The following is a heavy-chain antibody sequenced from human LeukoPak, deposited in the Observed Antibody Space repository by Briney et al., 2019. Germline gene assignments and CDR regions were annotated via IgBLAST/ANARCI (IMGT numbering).Heavy chain of an antibody. Sequence: GASVKVSCKASGGTFSSYAISWVRQAPGQGLEWMGGIIPIFGTANYAQKFQGRVTITADESTSTAYMELSSLRSEDTAVYYCARESGGSSGYYLFDYWGQGTLVTVSS. J-gene: IGHJ4*02. D-gene: IGHD3-22*01. CDR1: GGTFSSYA. V-gene: IGHV1-69*13. CDR3: ARESGGSSGYYLFDY. CDR2: IIPIFGTA.